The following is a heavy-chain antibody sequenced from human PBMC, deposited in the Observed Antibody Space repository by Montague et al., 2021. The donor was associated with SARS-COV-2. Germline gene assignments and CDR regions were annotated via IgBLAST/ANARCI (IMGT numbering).Heavy chain of an antibody. D-gene: IGHD2-15*01. J-gene: IGHJ5*01. Sequence: SETLSLTCTVSGYSVTSSYWSWIRQPPGTGLQWIGFISHSGITNYNSFXKSGVAISVNTSKNHFSLKLSSATAADSAAYYCARLSIGGPLIRWFDSWGQGTLVTVSS. CDR2: ISHSGIT. V-gene: IGHV4-59*02. CDR3: ARLSIGGPLIRWFDS. CDR1: GYSVTSSY.